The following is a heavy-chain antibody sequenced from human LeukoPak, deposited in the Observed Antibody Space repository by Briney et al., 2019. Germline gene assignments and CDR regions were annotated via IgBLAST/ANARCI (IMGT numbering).Heavy chain of an antibody. J-gene: IGHJ4*02. V-gene: IGHV1-2*02. D-gene: IGHD3-16*02. CDR2: INPNSGGT. Sequence: GASVKVSCKASGYTFTGYYMHWVRQAPGQGLEWMGWINPNSGGTNYAQKFQGRVTMTRDTSISTAYMELRSLRSDDTAVYYCARVLEVWGSYRSRRGFDYWGQGTLVTVSS. CDR1: GYTFTGYY. CDR3: ARVLEVWGSYRSRRGFDY.